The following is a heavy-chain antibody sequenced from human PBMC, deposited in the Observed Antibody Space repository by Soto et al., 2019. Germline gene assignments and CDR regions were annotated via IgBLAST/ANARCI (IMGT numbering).Heavy chain of an antibody. Sequence: PSETLSLTCAVYGGSFSGYYWSWIRQPPGKGLEWVGEINHSGSTNYNPSLKSRVTISADTSKNQFSLKQSSVTAADTAVYYCARGPHYYCYYCMDVWGQGTTVTVSS. CDR2: INHSGST. J-gene: IGHJ6*02. V-gene: IGHV4-34*01. CDR1: GGSFSGYY. CDR3: ARGPHYYCYYCMDV.